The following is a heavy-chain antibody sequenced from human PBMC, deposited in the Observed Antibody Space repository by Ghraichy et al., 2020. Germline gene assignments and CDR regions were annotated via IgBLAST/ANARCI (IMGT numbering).Heavy chain of an antibody. V-gene: IGHV3-21*01. D-gene: IGHD5-24*01. CDR1: GFTFSSYS. Sequence: GSLRLSCAASGFTFSSYSMNWVRQAPGKGLEWVSSISSSSSYIYYADSVKGRFTISRDNAKNSLYLQMNSLRAEDTAVYYCARALYGYNFHFDYWGQGTLVTVSS. CDR2: ISSSSSYI. CDR3: ARALYGYNFHFDY. J-gene: IGHJ4*02.